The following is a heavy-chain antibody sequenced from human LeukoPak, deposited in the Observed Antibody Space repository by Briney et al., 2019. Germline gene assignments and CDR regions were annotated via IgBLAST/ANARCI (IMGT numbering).Heavy chain of an antibody. Sequence: PSETLSLTCTVSGGSISSYYWSWIRQPPGKGLEWIGYIYYSGSTNYNPSLTSRVTISVDTSKNQFSLKLSSVTAADTAVYYCAGLLNYNDSSVYYGNVFDMWAKGTMAPV. CDR2: IYYSGST. J-gene: IGHJ3*02. V-gene: IGHV4-59*08. D-gene: IGHD3-22*01. CDR1: GGSISSYY. CDR3: AGLLNYNDSSVYYGNVFDM.